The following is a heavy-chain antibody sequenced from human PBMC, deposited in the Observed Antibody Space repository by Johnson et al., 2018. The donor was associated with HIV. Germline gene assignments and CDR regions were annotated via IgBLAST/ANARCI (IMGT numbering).Heavy chain of an antibody. CDR3: ARVGSGSYLLGAFDI. CDR1: GFTFSSYG. V-gene: IGHV3-30*03. J-gene: IGHJ3*02. D-gene: IGHD1-26*01. CDR2: ISYDGSTK. Sequence: QVQLVESGGGVVQPGRSLRLSCAASGFTFSSYGIYWVRQAPGKGLEWVTVISYDGSTKYYADSVKGRFTISRDNSKNTLYLQMNSLRAEDTAMYYCARVGSGSYLLGAFDIWGQGTMVTVSS.